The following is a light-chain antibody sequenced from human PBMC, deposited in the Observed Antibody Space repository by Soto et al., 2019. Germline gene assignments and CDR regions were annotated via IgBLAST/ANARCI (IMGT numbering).Light chain of an antibody. V-gene: IGKV3-15*01. CDR3: QHYVNWPLT. CDR2: AAS. CDR1: QSIGNT. Sequence: DIVMTQSPATLPVSPGERATLSCRASQSIGNTLAWYQQKPGQTPRLLIYAASIRATGVPARFSGSGSGTDFTLTINSLQSEDFAVYYCQHYVNWPLTFGGGTKVDTK. J-gene: IGKJ4*01.